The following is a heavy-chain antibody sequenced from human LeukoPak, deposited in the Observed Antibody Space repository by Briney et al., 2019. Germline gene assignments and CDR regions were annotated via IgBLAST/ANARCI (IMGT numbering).Heavy chain of an antibody. CDR2: IYYSGST. CDR3: ARRGGVVPAAILWDWFDP. Sequence: PSETLSLTCTVSGGSISSSSYYWGWIRQPPGKGLEWTGSIYYSGSTYYNPSLKSRVTISVDTSKNQFSLKLSSVTAADTAVYYCARRGGVVPAAILWDWFDPWGQGTLVTVSS. CDR1: GGSISSSSYY. V-gene: IGHV4-39*01. D-gene: IGHD2-2*02. J-gene: IGHJ5*02.